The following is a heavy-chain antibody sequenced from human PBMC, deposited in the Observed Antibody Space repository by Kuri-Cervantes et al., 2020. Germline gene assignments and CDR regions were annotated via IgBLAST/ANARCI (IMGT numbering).Heavy chain of an antibody. V-gene: IGHV3-48*02. J-gene: IGHJ5*02. CDR3: ARDYYDSSGYFLAAEHWFDP. CDR1: GFTFSSYS. Sequence: LSLTCAASGFTFSSYSMNWVRQAPGRGLEWVSYIISSSSTIYYADSVKGRFTISRDNAKNSLYLQMNSLRDVDTAVYYCARDYYDSSGYFLAAEHWFDPWGQGTLVTVSS. CDR2: IISSSSTI. D-gene: IGHD3-22*01.